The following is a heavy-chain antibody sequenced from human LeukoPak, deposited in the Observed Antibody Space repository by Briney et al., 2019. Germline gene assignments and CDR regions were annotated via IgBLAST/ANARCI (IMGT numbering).Heavy chain of an antibody. J-gene: IGHJ5*02. CDR1: GINFNTYA. V-gene: IGHV3-43*02. CDR3: AKDRGYEVVFDP. Sequence: GGSLRLSCAASGINFNTYAMHWVRQAPGKGLEWVSLISGDGDRTSYANSVKGRFTISRDKDKNSLYLQMNSLRIEDTDLYYCAKDRGYEVVFDPWGPGTLVDVSS. D-gene: IGHD5-12*01. CDR2: ISGDGDRT.